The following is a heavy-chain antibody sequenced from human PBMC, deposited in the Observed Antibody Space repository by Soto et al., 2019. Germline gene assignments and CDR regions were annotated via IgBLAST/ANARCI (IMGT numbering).Heavy chain of an antibody. CDR1: GITFSGYS. Sequence: EVQLVESGGGLVQPGGSLRLSCAASGITFSGYSMNWVRQAPGKGLEWVSYISSSSSPIYYADSVKGRVTISRDNINNALYLQMNSLRDEDTAVYYCARDRGDSSSWYYGMDVWGQGTTVTVSS. CDR3: ARDRGDSSSWYYGMDV. CDR2: ISSSSSPI. J-gene: IGHJ6*02. D-gene: IGHD6-13*01. V-gene: IGHV3-48*02.